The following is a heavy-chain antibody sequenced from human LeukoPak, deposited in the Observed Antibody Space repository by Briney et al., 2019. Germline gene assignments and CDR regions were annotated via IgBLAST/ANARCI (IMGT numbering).Heavy chain of an antibody. V-gene: IGHV4-59*12. J-gene: IGHJ3*02. CDR1: GGSISSY. CDR2: IYYSGSA. CDR3: ARSDFIAEDYAFDI. Sequence: SETLSLTCTVSGGSISSYWSWIRQPPGKGLECIGYIYYSGSANYNPSLKSRVTISVDRSKNQFSLKLSSVTAADTAVYYCARSDFIAEDYAFDIWGQGTMVTVSS. D-gene: IGHD3-3*01.